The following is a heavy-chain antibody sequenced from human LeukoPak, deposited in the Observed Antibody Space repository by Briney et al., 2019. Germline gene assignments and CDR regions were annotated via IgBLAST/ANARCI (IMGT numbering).Heavy chain of an antibody. Sequence: GSLRLSCAASGFTFSSYAMSWVRQAPGKGLEWVSAISGSGGSTYYADSVKGRFTISRDNSKNTLYLQMNSLRAEDTAVYYCAKTLIFGVIFDYWGQGTLVTVSS. J-gene: IGHJ4*02. CDR2: ISGSGGST. CDR1: GFTFSSYA. CDR3: AKTLIFGVIFDY. D-gene: IGHD3-3*01. V-gene: IGHV3-23*01.